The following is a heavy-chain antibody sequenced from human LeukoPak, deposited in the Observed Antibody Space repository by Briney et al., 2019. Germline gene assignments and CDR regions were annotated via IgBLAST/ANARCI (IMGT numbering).Heavy chain of an antibody. Sequence: GGSLRLSCAASGFTFSSYAMSWVRQAPGKGLEWVSAISGSGGSTSYEDSVKGRFTISRDNSKNTLYLQMNSLRAEDTAVYYCAKRSWNDLYDYWGQGTLVTVSS. J-gene: IGHJ4*02. CDR3: AKRSWNDLYDY. D-gene: IGHD1-1*01. CDR1: GFTFSSYA. V-gene: IGHV3-23*01. CDR2: ISGSGGST.